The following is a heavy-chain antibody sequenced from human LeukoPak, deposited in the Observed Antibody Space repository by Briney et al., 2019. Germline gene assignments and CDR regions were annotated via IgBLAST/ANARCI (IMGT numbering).Heavy chain of an antibody. J-gene: IGHJ4*02. D-gene: IGHD1-26*01. Sequence: GGSLRLSCAVSGITLSNYGMSWVRQAPGKGLEWVAGISGSGGGTNYADSVKGRFTISRDNSKNTLYLQMNSLRAEDTAVYYCARDIRVGVDYWGQGTLVTVSS. CDR3: ARDIRVGVDY. CDR1: GITLSNYG. CDR2: ISGSGGGT. V-gene: IGHV3-23*01.